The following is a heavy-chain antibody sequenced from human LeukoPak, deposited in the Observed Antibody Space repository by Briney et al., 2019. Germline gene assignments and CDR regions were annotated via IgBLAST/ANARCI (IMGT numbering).Heavy chain of an antibody. J-gene: IGHJ4*02. V-gene: IGHV4-4*07. CDR3: ARGYGTTADLIRL. D-gene: IGHD1-7*01. CDR2: IYSSGST. Sequence: SETLSLTCTVSGGSINSYFWSWIRQPAGRGLEYIGRIYSSGSTNYNPSLKSRVTMSVDTSKNQFSLKLTSVTAADTAVYYCARGYGTTADLIRLWGRGTLVTVSS. CDR1: GGSINSYF.